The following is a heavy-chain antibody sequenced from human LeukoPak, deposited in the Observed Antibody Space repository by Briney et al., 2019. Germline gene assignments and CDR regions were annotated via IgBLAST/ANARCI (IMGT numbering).Heavy chain of an antibody. D-gene: IGHD3-22*01. CDR3: ARVRYYYDSSGYLLDY. Sequence: SVKVSCKASVGTFSSYAISWVRQAPGQGLEWMGGIIPISGTTNYAQKFQGRVTITADKSTSTAYMELSSLRSDDTAVYYCARVRYYYDSSGYLLDYWGQGTLVTVSS. CDR2: IIPISGTT. CDR1: VGTFSSYA. J-gene: IGHJ4*02. V-gene: IGHV1-69*06.